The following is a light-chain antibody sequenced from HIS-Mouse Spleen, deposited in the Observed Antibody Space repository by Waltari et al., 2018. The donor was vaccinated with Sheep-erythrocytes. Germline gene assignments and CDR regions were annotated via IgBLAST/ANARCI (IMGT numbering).Light chain of an antibody. V-gene: IGLV2-14*01. CDR3: SSYTSSSTWV. J-gene: IGLJ3*02. CDR2: EVS. CDR1: SSDVGGYNY. Sequence: QSALTQPASVSGSPGQSITISCTGTSSDVGGYNYVSWYQPHPGKAPKLMIYEVSTRPVVVSKRFTGSKAGNTASLTISRLQAEDEADYYCSSYTSSSTWVFGGGTKLTVL.